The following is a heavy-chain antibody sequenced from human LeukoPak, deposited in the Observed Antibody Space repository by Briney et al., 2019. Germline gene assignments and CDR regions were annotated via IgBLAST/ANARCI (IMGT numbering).Heavy chain of an antibody. CDR3: ARAFQSLGGLSLPDF. V-gene: IGHV7-4-1*02. Sequence: ASVKVSFKASGYTFTNYAMNWVRQAPGQGLEWMGWIHPSTGNPTYAQGFTGRFVFSLDTSVSTTYLQIRGLKAEDTAVYYCARAFQSLGGLSLPDFWGQGTLVTVSS. J-gene: IGHJ4*02. CDR2: IHPSTGNP. CDR1: GYTFTNYA. D-gene: IGHD3-16*02.